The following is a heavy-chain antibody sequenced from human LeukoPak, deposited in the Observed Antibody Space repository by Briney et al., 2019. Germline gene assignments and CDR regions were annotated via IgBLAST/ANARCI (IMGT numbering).Heavy chain of an antibody. CDR3: AKDRGNTMVRGITAFDY. CDR2: ISGSGGTT. V-gene: IGHV3-23*01. D-gene: IGHD3-10*01. CDR1: GFTFSSYA. J-gene: IGHJ4*02. Sequence: AGGSLRLPCAASGFTFSSYAMSWVRQAPGKGLEWVSGISGSGGTTYYADSVKGRFTISRDNSKNTLYLQMNSLRAEDTAVYYCAKDRGNTMVRGITAFDYWGQGTLVTVSS.